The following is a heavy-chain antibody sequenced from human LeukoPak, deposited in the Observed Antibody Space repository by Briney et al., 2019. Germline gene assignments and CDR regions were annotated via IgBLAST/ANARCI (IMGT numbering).Heavy chain of an antibody. Sequence: GGSLRLSCAASGFTFSSYSMNWVRQAPGKGLEWVSSISSSSSYIYYADSVKGRFTISRDNAKNSLYLQMNSLRAEDTAVYYCARATAYYYDSSGHAEAFDIWGQGTMVTVSS. V-gene: IGHV3-21*01. J-gene: IGHJ3*02. CDR1: GFTFSSYS. CDR2: ISSSSSYI. CDR3: ARATAYYYDSSGHAEAFDI. D-gene: IGHD3-22*01.